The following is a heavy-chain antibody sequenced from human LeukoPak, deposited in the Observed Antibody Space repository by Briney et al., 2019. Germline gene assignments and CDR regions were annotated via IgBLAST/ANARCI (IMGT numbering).Heavy chain of an antibody. V-gene: IGHV1-18*01. CDR3: ARGATKGSYYYCYMDV. D-gene: IGHD1-26*01. J-gene: IGHJ6*03. Sequence: ASVKVSCKASGYTFTSYGISWVRQAPGQGLEWMGWISAYNGNTNYAQKLQGRVTMTTDTSTSTAYMELRSLRSDDTAVYYCARGATKGSYYYCYMDVWGKGTTVTVSS. CDR2: ISAYNGNT. CDR1: GYTFTSYG.